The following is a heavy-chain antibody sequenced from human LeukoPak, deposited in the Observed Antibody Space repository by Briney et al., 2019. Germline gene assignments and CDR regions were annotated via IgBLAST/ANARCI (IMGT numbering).Heavy chain of an antibody. V-gene: IGHV3-48*04. Sequence: GGSLRLSCEFSGFTFSTYAMNWVRQAPGKGLEWISYISGTSSGSTSIIHYADSVKGRFTISRDNAKNSLHLQMDSLSAEDTAVYYCARDFWSGYYPEAWGQGALVIVSS. CDR3: ARDFWSGYYPEA. J-gene: IGHJ5*02. D-gene: IGHD3-3*01. CDR2: ISGTSSGSTSII. CDR1: GFTFSTYA.